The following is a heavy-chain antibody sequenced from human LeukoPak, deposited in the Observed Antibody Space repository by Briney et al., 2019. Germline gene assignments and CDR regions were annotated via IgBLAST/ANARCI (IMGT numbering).Heavy chain of an antibody. CDR1: GFTFSSYA. Sequence: GGSLRLSCAASGFTFSSYAMSWVRQAPGKGLEWVSVIYSGGSTYYADSVKGRFTISRDNSRNTLYLQMNSLRPEDTTMYYCARDNGRRGKPGAFDIWGQGTMVTVSS. CDR3: ARDNGRRGKPGAFDI. V-gene: IGHV3-66*01. D-gene: IGHD2-8*01. J-gene: IGHJ3*02. CDR2: IYSGGST.